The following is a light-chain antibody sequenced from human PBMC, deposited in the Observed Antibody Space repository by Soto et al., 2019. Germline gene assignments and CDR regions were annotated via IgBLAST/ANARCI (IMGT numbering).Light chain of an antibody. J-gene: IGKJ5*01. CDR1: QGISSS. CDR3: QQFNSYPVT. CDR2: AAS. Sequence: DIQLTQSPSFLSASMGDRVTITCRASQGISSSLAWYQQKPGKAPKYLIYAASTLQSGVPSRFSGSGSGTEFTLTISSLQTEDFATYYCQQFNSYPVTFGQGTRLEIK. V-gene: IGKV1-9*01.